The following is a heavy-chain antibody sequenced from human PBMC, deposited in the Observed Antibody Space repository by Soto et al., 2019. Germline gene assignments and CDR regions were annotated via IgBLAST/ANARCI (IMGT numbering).Heavy chain of an antibody. Sequence: ASVKVSCKASGYTFTGYYIHWVRHAPGQGLEWMGWINPKNGDTIFAQKFQGRVTMTRDTSTSTAYMELTSLRFDDTAVYYCARHSGYDYVFDYWGQGTLVTVSS. CDR2: INPKNGDT. CDR3: ARHSGYDYVFDY. D-gene: IGHD5-12*01. J-gene: IGHJ4*02. V-gene: IGHV1-2*02. CDR1: GYTFTGYY.